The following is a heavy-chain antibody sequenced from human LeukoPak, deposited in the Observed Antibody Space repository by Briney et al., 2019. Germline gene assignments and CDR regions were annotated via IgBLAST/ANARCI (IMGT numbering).Heavy chain of an antibody. CDR1: GGTFSSYA. CDR3: ARFGELLSQFDY. Sequence: GASVKVSCKASGGTFSSYAISWVRQAPGQGLEWMGGIIPIFGTASYAQKFQGRVTITADESTSTAYMELSSLRSEDTAVYYCARFGELLSQFDYWGQGTLVTVSS. J-gene: IGHJ4*02. D-gene: IGHD3-10*01. CDR2: IIPIFGTA. V-gene: IGHV1-69*13.